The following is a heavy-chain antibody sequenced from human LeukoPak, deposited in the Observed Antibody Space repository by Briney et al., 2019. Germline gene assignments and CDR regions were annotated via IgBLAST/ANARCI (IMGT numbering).Heavy chain of an antibody. D-gene: IGHD6-19*01. CDR3: ARGNRDSSGFYYYGMDV. V-gene: IGHV3-9*01. J-gene: IGHJ6*02. CDR2: ISRDSKNI. CDR1: GFTFDDYA. Sequence: GGSLRLSCAASGFTFDDYAMFWVRQAPGKGLEWVSGISRDSKNIGYAASVKGRFTISRDNAKNSLYLQLHSLRPEDTAFYYCARGNRDSSGFYYYGMDVWGQGTTVTVSS.